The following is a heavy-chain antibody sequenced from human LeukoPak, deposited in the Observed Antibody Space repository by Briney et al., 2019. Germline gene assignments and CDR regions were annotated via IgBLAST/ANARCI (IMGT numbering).Heavy chain of an antibody. V-gene: IGHV3-74*01. J-gene: IGHJ4*02. CDR1: GFTFSSYW. CDR2: INSDGRST. Sequence: GGSLRLSCAASGFTFSSYWMHWVRQAPGKGLVGVSRINSDGRSTSYADSVKGRFTISRDNAKNTLYLQMNSLRAEDTAVYYCARDRRVSGPIEYWGQGTLVTVSS. D-gene: IGHD1-26*01. CDR3: ARDRRVSGPIEY.